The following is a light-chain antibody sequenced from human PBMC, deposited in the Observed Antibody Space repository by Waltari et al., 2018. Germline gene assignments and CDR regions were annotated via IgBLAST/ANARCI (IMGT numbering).Light chain of an antibody. CDR3: SSYTSSTVL. CDR2: DVS. J-gene: IGLJ2*01. V-gene: IGLV2-14*03. Sequence: QSALTQPASVSGSPGQSITISCTGTSSDVGGFNYVSWYQQHPGKAPKLMIYDVSNRPSGVSTRSSGAESGNTASLTISGLRAEDEADYYCSSYTSSTVLFGGGTKLTVL. CDR1: SSDVGGFNY.